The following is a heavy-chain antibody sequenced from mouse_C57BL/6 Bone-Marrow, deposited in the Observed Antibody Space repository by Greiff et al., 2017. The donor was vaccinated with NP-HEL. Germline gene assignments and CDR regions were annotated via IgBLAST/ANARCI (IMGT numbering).Heavy chain of an antibody. Sequence: VKLVESGPGLVQPSQSLSITCTVSGFSLTSYGVHWVRQSPGKGLEWLGVIWSGGSTDYTAAFISRLSISKDNSKSQVFFKMNSLQADDTAIYYCASLLLRPWYFDVWGTGTTVTVSS. V-gene: IGHV2-2*01. CDR3: ASLLLRPWYFDV. J-gene: IGHJ1*03. CDR1: GFSLTSYG. D-gene: IGHD1-1*01. CDR2: IWSGGST.